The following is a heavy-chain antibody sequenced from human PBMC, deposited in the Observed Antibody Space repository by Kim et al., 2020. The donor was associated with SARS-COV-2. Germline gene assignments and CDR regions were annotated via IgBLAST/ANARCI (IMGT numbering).Heavy chain of an antibody. V-gene: IGHV4-59*08. CDR1: GGSISGSY. D-gene: IGHD4-17*01. Sequence: SETLSLTCTVSGGSISGSYWSWIRQTPGKGLEWIGCIYHSGNTKYNPSLKSRITISVDTSKNQFSLKLSSVTAADAAVYYCARHAHFGDYFDYWGQGTLV. CDR3: ARHAHFGDYFDY. CDR2: IYHSGNT. J-gene: IGHJ4*02.